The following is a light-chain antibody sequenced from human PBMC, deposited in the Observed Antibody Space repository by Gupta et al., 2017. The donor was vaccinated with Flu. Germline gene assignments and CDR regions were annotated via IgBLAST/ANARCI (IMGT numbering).Light chain of an antibody. CDR3: CSYAGDYTWV. CDR1: NSDIGTYNY. J-gene: IGLJ3*02. CDR2: DVN. V-gene: IGLV2-11*01. Sequence: QSALTQPRSVSGSPGQLVTISCTGSNSDIGTYNYVSWYQQHPGKAPKLLTYDVNRRPSGVPDRFSASKSDNTASLTISGLWAEDEADYYCCSYAGDYTWVFGGGTKLTVL.